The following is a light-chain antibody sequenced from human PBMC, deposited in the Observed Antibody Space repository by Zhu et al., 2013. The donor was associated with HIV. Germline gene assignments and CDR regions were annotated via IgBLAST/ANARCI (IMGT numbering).Light chain of an antibody. CDR1: QSVRSS. V-gene: IGKV3-15*01. CDR2: GAS. CDR3: QQYNNWPWT. J-gene: IGKJ1*01. Sequence: EIVLTQSPGTLSLSPGERVTLSCRASQSVRSSFLAWYQQKPGQAPRLLIYGASTRATGIPARFSGRGSGTEFTLTISSLQSEDFAVYYCQQYNNWPWTFGQGTEVESK.